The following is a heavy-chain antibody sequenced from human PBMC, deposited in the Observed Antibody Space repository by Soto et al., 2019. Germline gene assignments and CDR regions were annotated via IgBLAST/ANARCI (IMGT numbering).Heavy chain of an antibody. CDR3: AKSRHRITMIVVALDY. V-gene: IGHV3-30*18. CDR2: ISYDGINK. CDR1: GFTFSSYG. D-gene: IGHD3-22*01. J-gene: IGHJ4*02. Sequence: QVQLVESGGGVVQPGRSLRLSCAASGFTFSSYGMHWVRQAPGKGLEWVAVISYDGINKYYADSVKGRLTISRDHSKNTLYLKMNSLRAEETAVYYCAKSRHRITMIVVALDYWGQGTLVTVSS.